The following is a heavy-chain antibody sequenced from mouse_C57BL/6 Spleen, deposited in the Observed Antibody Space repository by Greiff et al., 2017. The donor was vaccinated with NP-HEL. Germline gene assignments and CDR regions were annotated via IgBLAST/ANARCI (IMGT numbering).Heavy chain of an antibody. CDR2: IYPGDGDT. D-gene: IGHD3-2*01. V-gene: IGHV1-82*01. CDR1: GYAFSSSW. CDR3: ARETALYAMDY. J-gene: IGHJ4*01. Sequence: VQGVESGPELVKPGASVKISCKASGYAFSSSWMNWVKQRPGKGFEWIGRIYPGDGDTNYNGKFKGKATLTADKSSSPAYMQLSSLTSEDSAVYFCARETALYAMDYWGQGTSVTVSS.